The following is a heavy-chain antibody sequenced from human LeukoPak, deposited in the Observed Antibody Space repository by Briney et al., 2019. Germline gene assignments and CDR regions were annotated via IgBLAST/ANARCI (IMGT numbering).Heavy chain of an antibody. D-gene: IGHD5-24*01. CDR3: ARGGEMATMMGDDDAFDI. V-gene: IGHV4-34*01. CDR2: INHSGST. CDR1: GGSFSGYY. Sequence: SETLSLTCAVYGGSFSGYYWSWIRQPPGKGLEWIGEINHSGSTNYNPSLKSRVTISVDTSKNQFSLKLSSVTAADTAVYYCARGGEMATMMGDDDAFDIWGQGTMVTVSS. J-gene: IGHJ3*02.